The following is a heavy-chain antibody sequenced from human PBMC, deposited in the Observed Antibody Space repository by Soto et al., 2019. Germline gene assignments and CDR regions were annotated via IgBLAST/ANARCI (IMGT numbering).Heavy chain of an antibody. V-gene: IGHV3-23*01. CDR2: SSPSGAGT. CDR3: AKIHYYDSTGYYRHLDY. J-gene: IGHJ4*02. D-gene: IGHD3-22*01. CDR1: VFTFGIYA. Sequence: PGGALRLSWVASVFTFGIYAMVWVRQVPGRGLEWVSISSPSGAGTHYADSVKGRFTISRDNFKNTVFLQMKSLRAEDTAEYFCAKIHYYDSTGYYRHLDYWGQGTLVTVSS.